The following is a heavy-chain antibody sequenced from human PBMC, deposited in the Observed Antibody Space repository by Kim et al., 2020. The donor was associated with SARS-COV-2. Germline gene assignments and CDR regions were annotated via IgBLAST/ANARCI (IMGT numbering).Heavy chain of an antibody. CDR1: GGSISSYY. D-gene: IGHD3-10*01. Sequence: SETLSLTCTVSGGSISSYYWSWIRQPPGKGLEWIGYIYYSGSTNYNPSLKSRVTISVDTSKNQFSLKLSSVTAADTAVYYCARHLWSPYYYGMDVWGQGTKVTVSS. J-gene: IGHJ6*02. CDR3: ARHLWSPYYYGMDV. V-gene: IGHV4-59*08. CDR2: IYYSGST.